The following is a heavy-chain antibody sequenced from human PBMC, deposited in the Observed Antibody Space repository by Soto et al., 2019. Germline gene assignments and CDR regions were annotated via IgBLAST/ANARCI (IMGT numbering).Heavy chain of an antibody. CDR3: ATVPSGYSSSWAWGY. J-gene: IGHJ4*02. CDR2: FDPEDGET. CDR1: GYTLTELS. Sequence: QVQLVQSGAEVKKPGASVKVSCKVSGYTLTELSMHWVRQAPGKGLEWMGGFDPEDGETIYAQKFQGRVTMTEDTATDIAYRELSRLRSEDTAVYYCATVPSGYSSSWAWGYWGQGTLVTVSS. V-gene: IGHV1-24*01. D-gene: IGHD6-13*01.